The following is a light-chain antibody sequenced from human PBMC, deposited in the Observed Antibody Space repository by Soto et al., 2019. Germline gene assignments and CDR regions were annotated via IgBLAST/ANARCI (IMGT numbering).Light chain of an antibody. V-gene: IGLV2-8*01. CDR2: EVT. CDR1: SSDVGRYTY. CDR3: SSYAGNNNLI. Sequence: QSALTPPPSASGSPGQSVTISCTGTSSDVGRYTYVSWYQQNPGKAPKLMIYEVTKRPSGVPDRFSGSKSGNTASLTVSGLQAEDEADYYCSSYAGNNNLIFGGGTKLTVL. J-gene: IGLJ2*01.